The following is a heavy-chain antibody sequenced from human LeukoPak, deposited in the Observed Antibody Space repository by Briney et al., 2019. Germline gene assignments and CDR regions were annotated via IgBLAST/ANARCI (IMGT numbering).Heavy chain of an antibody. V-gene: IGHV3-23*01. CDR1: GFTFSSYA. Sequence: GGSLRLSCAASGFTFSSYAMHWVRQAPGKGLEWVSAISGSGGSTYYADSVKGRFTISRDNSKNTLYLQMNSLRAEDTAVYYCAKGDGFDSSSWYHNWFDPWGQGTLVTVSS. J-gene: IGHJ5*02. CDR3: AKGDGFDSSSWYHNWFDP. D-gene: IGHD6-13*01. CDR2: ISGSGGST.